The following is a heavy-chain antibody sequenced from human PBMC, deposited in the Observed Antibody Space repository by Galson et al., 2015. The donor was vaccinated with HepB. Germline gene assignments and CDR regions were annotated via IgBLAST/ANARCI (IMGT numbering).Heavy chain of an antibody. D-gene: IGHD3-10*01. J-gene: IGHJ6*03. Sequence: SVKVSCKVSGYIPTELSMHWVRQAPGKGLEWMGGLNPEDGEIIYAQKFQGRVTMTEDTSTDTAYMELSNLRSEDTAAYYCATVAFGSGSSFGSYYMDVWGEGTPVTVSS. V-gene: IGHV1-24*01. CDR2: LNPEDGEI. CDR1: GYIPTELS. CDR3: ATVAFGSGSSFGSYYMDV.